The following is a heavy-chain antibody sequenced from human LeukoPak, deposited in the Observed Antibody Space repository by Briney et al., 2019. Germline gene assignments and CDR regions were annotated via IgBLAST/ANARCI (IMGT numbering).Heavy chain of an antibody. J-gene: IGHJ6*02. V-gene: IGHV1-2*04. CDR1: GYTFTGYY. Sequence: ASVKVSCKASGYTFTGYYMHWVRQAPGQGLEWMGWINPNSGGTNYAQKFQGWVTMTRDTSISTAYMELSRLRSDDTAVYYCARGALLWFGETNPASYGMDVWGQGTTVTVSS. CDR2: INPNSGGT. CDR3: ARGALLWFGETNPASYGMDV. D-gene: IGHD3-10*01.